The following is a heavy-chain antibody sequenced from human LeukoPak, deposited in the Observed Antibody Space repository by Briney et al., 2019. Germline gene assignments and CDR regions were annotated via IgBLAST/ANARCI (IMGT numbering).Heavy chain of an antibody. CDR1: GFTFSSYS. CDR2: ISSSSSYI. CDR3: ASNIGYSSGWYLGWFDP. J-gene: IGHJ5*02. V-gene: IGHV3-21*01. Sequence: GGSLRLSCAAPGFTFSSYSMNWVRQAPGKGLEWVSSISSSSSYIYYADSVKGRFTISRDNAKNSLYLQMNSLRAEDTAVYYCASNIGYSSGWYLGWFDPWGQGTLVTVSS. D-gene: IGHD6-19*01.